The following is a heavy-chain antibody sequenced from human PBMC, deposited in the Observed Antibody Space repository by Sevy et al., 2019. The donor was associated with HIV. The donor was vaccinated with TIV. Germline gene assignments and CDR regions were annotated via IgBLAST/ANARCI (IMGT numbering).Heavy chain of an antibody. Sequence: SETLSLTCTVSGGSVSSDFSYWNWVRQPPGKGLEYIGSISYGGTTSYNPSLKSRFTISLDTSKNHFSLKVNSVTAADTAMYYCAKRDYGDYVDYFDPWGQGTLVTVSS. V-gene: IGHV4-61*03. CDR1: GGSVSSDFSY. J-gene: IGHJ5*02. CDR2: ISYGGTT. D-gene: IGHD4-17*01. CDR3: AKRDYGDYVDYFDP.